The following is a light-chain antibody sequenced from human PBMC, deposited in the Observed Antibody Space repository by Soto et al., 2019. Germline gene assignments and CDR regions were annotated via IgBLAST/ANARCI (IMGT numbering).Light chain of an antibody. J-gene: IGLJ1*01. V-gene: IGLV2-8*01. CDR1: SSDVGGYNY. CDR2: EVS. CDR3: SSYAGSNNFDV. Sequence: QSVLTQPPSASGSPEQSVTTSCTGTSSDVGGYNYVSWYQQHPGKAPKLMIYEVSKRPSGVPDRFSGSKSGNTASLTVSGLQAEDEADYYCSSYAGSNNFDVFGTGTKVTVL.